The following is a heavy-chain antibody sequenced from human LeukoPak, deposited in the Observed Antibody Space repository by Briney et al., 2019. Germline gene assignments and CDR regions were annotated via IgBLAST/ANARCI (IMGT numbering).Heavy chain of an antibody. CDR1: GGSMSSGDYY. Sequence: TSETLSLTCTVAGGSMSSGDYYWSWIRQTPGNGLEWIGYIYYSGSIYYNLSLKSRVTMSVDTSKNHLSLNLSSVTAADTAVYDCARGSGAIVATIGGGYYYYYMDVWGKGTTVTVSS. CDR2: IYYSGSI. V-gene: IGHV4-30-4*08. D-gene: IGHD5-12*01. J-gene: IGHJ6*03. CDR3: ARGSGAIVATIGGGYYYYYMDV.